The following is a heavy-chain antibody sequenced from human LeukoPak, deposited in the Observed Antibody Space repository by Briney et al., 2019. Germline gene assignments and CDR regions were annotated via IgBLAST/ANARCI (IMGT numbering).Heavy chain of an antibody. CDR3: ARVMVRGVISGDY. CDR2: INPNSGGT. D-gene: IGHD3-10*01. V-gene: IGHV1-2*02. Sequence: ASVKVSCKASGYTFTGYYMHWVRQAPGQGLEWMGWINPNSGGTNYAQKFQGRVTMSRDTSISTAYMELSRLRSDDTAVYYCARVMVRGVISGDYWGQGTLVTVSS. J-gene: IGHJ4*02. CDR1: GYTFTGYY.